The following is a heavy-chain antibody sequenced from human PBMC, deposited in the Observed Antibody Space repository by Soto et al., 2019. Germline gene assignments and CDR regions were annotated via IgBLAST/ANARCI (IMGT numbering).Heavy chain of an antibody. J-gene: IGHJ3*02. V-gene: IGHV3-48*02. CDR2: ISSSSSTI. D-gene: IGHD3-9*01. CDR3: AGIRYFDWPDDAFDI. CDR1: GFTFSSYS. Sequence: EVQLVESGGGLVQPGGSLRLSCAASGFTFSSYSMNWVRQAPGKGLEWVSYISSSSSTIYYADSVKGRFTISRDNAKNSLYLQMNRLRDEDTAVYYCAGIRYFDWPDDAFDIWGQGTMVTVSS.